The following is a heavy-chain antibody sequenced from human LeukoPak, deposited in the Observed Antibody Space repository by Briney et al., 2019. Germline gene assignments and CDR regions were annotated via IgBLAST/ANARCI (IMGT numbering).Heavy chain of an antibody. CDR1: GFTVSSNY. Sequence: GSLRLSCAASGFTVSSNYMSWVRQAPGEGLEWVSVIYSGGSTYYADSVKGRFTISRDNSKNTLYLQMNSLRAEDTAVYYCARWIQYYFDYWGQGTLVTVSS. CDR2: IYSGGST. V-gene: IGHV3-53*01. J-gene: IGHJ4*02. D-gene: IGHD5-18*01. CDR3: ARWIQYYFDY.